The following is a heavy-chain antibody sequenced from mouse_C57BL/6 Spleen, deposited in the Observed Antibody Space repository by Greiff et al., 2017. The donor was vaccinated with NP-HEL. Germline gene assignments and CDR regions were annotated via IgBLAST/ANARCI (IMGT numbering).Heavy chain of an antibody. CDR1: GFSLTSYG. Sequence: VQLQQSGPGLVQPSQSLSITCTVSGFSLTSYGVHWVRQSPGKGLEWLGVIWSGGSTDYNAAFISSLSISKDNSKSQVFFRMNSLQADDTAIYYCARTGTVTFAYWGQGTLVTVSA. D-gene: IGHD2-13*01. CDR2: IWSGGST. V-gene: IGHV2-2*01. CDR3: ARTGTVTFAY. J-gene: IGHJ3*01.